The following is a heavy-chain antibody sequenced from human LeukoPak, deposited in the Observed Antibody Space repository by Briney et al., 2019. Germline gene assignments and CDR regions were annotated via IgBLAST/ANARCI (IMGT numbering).Heavy chain of an antibody. CDR3: ARDGYSFGRGFDP. CDR2: IYYSGSA. CDR1: GGSISSFY. Sequence: SETLSLTCTVSGGSISSFYWSWIRQPPGKGLEWIGYIYYSGSANYNPSLKSRLTMSIDTSKKQFSLNLSSVTAADTAVYYCARDGYSFGRGFDPWGQGTLVTVSS. D-gene: IGHD5-12*01. V-gene: IGHV4-59*12. J-gene: IGHJ5*02.